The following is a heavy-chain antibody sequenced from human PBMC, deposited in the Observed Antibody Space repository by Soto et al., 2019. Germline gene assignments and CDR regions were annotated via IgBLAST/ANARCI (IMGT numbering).Heavy chain of an antibody. CDR2: ISAYNGNT. CDR3: ARRYTQHYYVMDV. V-gene: IGHV1-18*01. J-gene: IGHJ6*02. CDR1: GYTFTIYG. Sequence: APLKVSCKASGYTFTIYGISWVRQAPGQGLEWMGWISAYNGNTNYAQKLQGRVTMTTDTSTSTAYMELRSLRSDDTAVYYCARRYTQHYYVMDVWGQGTTVTGSS. D-gene: IGHD3-16*02.